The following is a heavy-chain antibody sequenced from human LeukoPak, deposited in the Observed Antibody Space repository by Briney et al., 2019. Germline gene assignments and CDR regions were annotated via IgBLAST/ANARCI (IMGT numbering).Heavy chain of an antibody. CDR3: TRSVIRYYYYFMDV. Sequence: GGSLRLSCAASGFTFGSYSMNWVRQAPGKGLEWVSYISTRSSLIYYADSVKGRFTISRDNAKNSLYLRMNSLRAEDTAVYYCTRSVIRYYYYFMDVWGKGTTVTVSS. CDR2: ISTRSSLI. V-gene: IGHV3-48*01. J-gene: IGHJ6*03. D-gene: IGHD4-11*01. CDR1: GFTFGSYS.